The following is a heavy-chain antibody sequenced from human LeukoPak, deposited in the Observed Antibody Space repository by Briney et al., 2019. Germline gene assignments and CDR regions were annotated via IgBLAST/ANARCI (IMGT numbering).Heavy chain of an antibody. V-gene: IGHV3-30*03. J-gene: IGHJ5*02. CDR3: TRYDSSRFDP. Sequence: GKSLRLSCAGSGFTFSGNGMHWVRQAPGKGLEWVTGIAYDGSRKHYADSVKGRFTISRDNSRNTMDLQMNSLRVEDTAVYHCTRYDSSRFDPWGQGTLVIVSS. CDR1: GFTFSGNG. CDR2: IAYDGSRK. D-gene: IGHD3-3*01.